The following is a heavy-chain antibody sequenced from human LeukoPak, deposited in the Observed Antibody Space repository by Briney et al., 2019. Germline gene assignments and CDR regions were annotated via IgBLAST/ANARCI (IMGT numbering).Heavy chain of an antibody. V-gene: IGHV3-23*01. Sequence: GGSLRLSCAASGFTFSSYAMSWVRQAPGKGLEWVSAISGSGGSTYYADSVKARFTISRDNSRNTLFLQMDGLRAEDTAVYYCAKRVRANAGPTDSWGQGTLASVSS. CDR1: GFTFSSYA. J-gene: IGHJ4*02. D-gene: IGHD1-26*01. CDR3: AKRVRANAGPTDS. CDR2: ISGSGGST.